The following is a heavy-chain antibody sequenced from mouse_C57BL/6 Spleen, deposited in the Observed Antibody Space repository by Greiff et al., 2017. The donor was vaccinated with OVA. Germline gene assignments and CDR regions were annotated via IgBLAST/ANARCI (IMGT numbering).Heavy chain of an antibody. D-gene: IGHD2-4*01. CDR2: IDPSSGGT. CDR1: GYTFTSYW. J-gene: IGHJ2*01. CDR3: ANDDYDGVGY. V-gene: IGHV1-72*01. Sequence: QVQLQQPGAELVKPGASVKLSCKASGYTFTSYWMHWVKQRPGRGLEWIGRIDPSSGGTKYNEKFKSKATLTVDKPSSTAYLQLSSLTAEDSAVYECANDDYDGVGYWGQGTTLTVSS.